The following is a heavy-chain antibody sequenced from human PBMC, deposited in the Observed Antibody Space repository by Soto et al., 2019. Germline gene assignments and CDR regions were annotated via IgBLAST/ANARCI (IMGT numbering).Heavy chain of an antibody. CDR2: IYHFGST. V-gene: IGHV4-4*02. J-gene: IGHJ5*02. Sequence: QVQLQESGPGLVKPSGTLSLTCAVSGSSISSTNWWSWVRQPPGKGLEWIGEIYHFGSTNYNPSLQSRVTISVDTSKNQFSLKLSSATAADTALYYCARTRTSSNWYGDPNWFDPWGQGTLVTVSS. CDR1: GSSISSTNW. CDR3: ARTRTSSNWYGDPNWFDP. D-gene: IGHD6-13*01.